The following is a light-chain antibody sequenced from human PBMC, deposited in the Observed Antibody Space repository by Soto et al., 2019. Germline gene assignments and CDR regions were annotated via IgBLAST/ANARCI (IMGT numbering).Light chain of an antibody. Sequence: QSVLTQPPSVSGAPGQRVTISCTGSSSNIGAGYDVHWYQQLPGTAPKLLIYGSSNRPSGVPDRFSGSKSGTSASLAITGLQAEDEADYYCQSYDSRLRGVFGGGTKLTVL. CDR1: SSNIGAGYD. J-gene: IGLJ3*02. CDR3: QSYDSRLRGV. V-gene: IGLV1-40*01. CDR2: GSS.